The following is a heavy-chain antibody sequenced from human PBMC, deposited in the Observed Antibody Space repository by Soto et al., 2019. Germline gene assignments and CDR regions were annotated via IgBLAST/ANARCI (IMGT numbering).Heavy chain of an antibody. CDR1: GFTFDDYA. Sequence: GGSLRLSCAASGFTFDDYAMHWVRQAPGKGLEWVSGISWNSGSIGYADSVKGRSTISRDNAKNSLYLQMNSLRAEDTALYYCAKAHASRGSYPDYWGQGXQVTVYS. CDR2: ISWNSGSI. D-gene: IGHD1-26*01. V-gene: IGHV3-9*01. J-gene: IGHJ4*02. CDR3: AKAHASRGSYPDY.